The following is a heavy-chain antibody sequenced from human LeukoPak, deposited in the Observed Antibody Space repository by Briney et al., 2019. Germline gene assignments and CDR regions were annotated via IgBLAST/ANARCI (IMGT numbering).Heavy chain of an antibody. Sequence: SETLSLTCTVSGYSISSGYYWGWIRQPPGKGLEWIGSIYHSGSTYYNPSLKSRVTISVDTSKNQFSLKLSSVTAADTAVYYCARGDSSGPDAFDIWGQGTMVTVSS. CDR2: IYHSGST. CDR1: GYSISSGYY. J-gene: IGHJ3*02. CDR3: ARGDSSGPDAFDI. V-gene: IGHV4-38-2*02. D-gene: IGHD3-22*01.